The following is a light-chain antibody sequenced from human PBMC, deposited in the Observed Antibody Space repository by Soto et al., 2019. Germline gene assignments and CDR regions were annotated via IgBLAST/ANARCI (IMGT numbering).Light chain of an antibody. CDR1: SSDVGGYNY. CDR3: CSYAGSYTYV. J-gene: IGLJ1*01. Sequence: QSALTQPASVSGSPGQSITISCTGTSSDVGGYNYVSWYQQHPGKAPKLMIYDVNKWPSGVPDRFSGSKSGDTASLTISGLQAEDEADYYCCSYAGSYTYVFGTGT. V-gene: IGLV2-11*01. CDR2: DVN.